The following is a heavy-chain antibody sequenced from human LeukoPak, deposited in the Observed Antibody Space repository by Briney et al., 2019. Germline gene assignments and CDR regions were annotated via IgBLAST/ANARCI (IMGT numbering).Heavy chain of an antibody. D-gene: IGHD6-19*01. CDR2: ISSSSSYT. Sequence: GGSLRLSCAVSGFIFSDYYMSWIRQAPGKGLEWVSYISSSSSYTNYADSVKGRFTISRDNVKNSLYLQMNSLRAEDTAVYYCATTARNSAWFKVIDYWGRGTLVTVSP. CDR1: GFIFSDYY. V-gene: IGHV3-11*03. J-gene: IGHJ4*02. CDR3: ATTARNSAWFKVIDY.